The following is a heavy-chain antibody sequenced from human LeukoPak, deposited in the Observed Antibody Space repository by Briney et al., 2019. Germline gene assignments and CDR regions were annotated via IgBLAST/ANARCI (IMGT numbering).Heavy chain of an antibody. V-gene: IGHV4-39*01. CDR1: GGSISSSSYY. J-gene: IGHJ4*02. CDR3: ARAYSSSWYYFDY. D-gene: IGHD6-13*01. Sequence: SETLSLTCTVSGGSISSSSYYWGWIRPPPGKGLEWIGSIHYSGSTYYNPSLKSRVTISVDTSKNQFSLKLSSVTAADTAVYYCARAYSSSWYYFDYWGQGTLVTVSS. CDR2: IHYSGST.